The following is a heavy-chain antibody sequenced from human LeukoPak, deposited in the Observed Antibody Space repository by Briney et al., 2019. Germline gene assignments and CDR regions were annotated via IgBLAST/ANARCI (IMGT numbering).Heavy chain of an antibody. J-gene: IGHJ6*02. D-gene: IGHD3-22*01. CDR3: ARCGYYPYYYYGLDV. CDR1: GFTFGDYY. Sequence: PGGSLRLSCAASGFTFGDYYMSWIRQAPGKGLEWVSYISSSGGTIYYADSVKGRFTISRDNAKNSLYLQMNSLRAEDTAVYYCARCGYYPYYYYGLDVWGQGTTVTVSS. CDR2: ISSSGGTI. V-gene: IGHV3-11*01.